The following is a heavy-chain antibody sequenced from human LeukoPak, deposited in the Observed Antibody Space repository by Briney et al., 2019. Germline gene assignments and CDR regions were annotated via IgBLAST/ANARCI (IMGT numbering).Heavy chain of an antibody. Sequence: GGSLRLSCAASGFTFSRYAMSWVRQAPGKGLEWVSAISGSGGSTYYADSVKGRFTISRDNSKNTLYLQMNSLRAEDTAVYYCAKVDRMIRGYYFDYWGQGTLVTVSS. D-gene: IGHD3-16*01. J-gene: IGHJ4*02. CDR3: AKVDRMIRGYYFDY. V-gene: IGHV3-23*01. CDR2: ISGSGGST. CDR1: GFTFSRYA.